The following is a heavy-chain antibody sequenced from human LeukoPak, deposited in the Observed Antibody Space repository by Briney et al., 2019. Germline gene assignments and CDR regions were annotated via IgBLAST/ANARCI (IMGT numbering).Heavy chain of an antibody. CDR2: IYYSGST. Sequence: SETLSLTCTVSGGSISSSNYYWGWIRQPPGKGLEWIGSIYYSGSTYYSPSLKSRVTISVDTSKNQFSLKLSSVTAADTAVYYCARGLAAAGGFDPWGQGTLVTVSS. J-gene: IGHJ5*02. V-gene: IGHV4-39*07. D-gene: IGHD6-13*01. CDR1: GGSISSSNYY. CDR3: ARGLAAAGGFDP.